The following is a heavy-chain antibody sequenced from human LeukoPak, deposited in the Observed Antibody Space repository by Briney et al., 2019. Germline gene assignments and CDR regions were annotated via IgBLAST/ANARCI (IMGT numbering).Heavy chain of an antibody. CDR1: GGTFSSYA. Sequence: ASVKVSCKASGGTFSSYAISWVRQAPGQGLEWMGGIIPIFGTANYAQKFQGRVTITTDESTSTAYMELSSLRSEDTAVYCCARDLRDYGDRTSYYYYYMDVWGKGTTVTVSS. CDR3: ARDLRDYGDRTSYYYYYMDV. V-gene: IGHV1-69*05. CDR2: IIPIFGTA. J-gene: IGHJ6*03. D-gene: IGHD4-17*01.